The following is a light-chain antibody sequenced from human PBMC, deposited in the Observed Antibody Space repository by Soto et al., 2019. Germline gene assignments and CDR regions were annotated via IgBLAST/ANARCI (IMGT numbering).Light chain of an antibody. J-gene: IGKJ1*01. Sequence: DIQMTQSPSTLSTSVGDRVTITCRASQSVSTRLAWYQQKPGKAPKLLIYDASTSDSGVPSRFSGSGSGTDFTLTISSLQPDAFGTYYCQEYTADPRTFGQGTKVDIK. CDR3: QEYTADPRT. V-gene: IGKV1-5*03. CDR2: DAS. CDR1: QSVSTR.